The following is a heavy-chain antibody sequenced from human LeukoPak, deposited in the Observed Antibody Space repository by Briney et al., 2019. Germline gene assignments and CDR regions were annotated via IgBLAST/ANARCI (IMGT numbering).Heavy chain of an antibody. V-gene: IGHV4-39*07. CDR2: IYYSGST. Sequence: SETLSLTCTVSGGSISSSSYYWGWIRQPPGKGLEWIGSIYYSGSTNYNPSLKSRVTISVDTSKNQFSLKLSSVTAADTAVYYCARRRVGATFDYWGQGTLVTVSS. J-gene: IGHJ4*02. CDR3: ARRRVGATFDY. CDR1: GGSISSSSYY. D-gene: IGHD1-26*01.